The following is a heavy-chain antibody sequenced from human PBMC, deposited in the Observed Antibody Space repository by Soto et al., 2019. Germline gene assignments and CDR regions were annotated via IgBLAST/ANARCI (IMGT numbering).Heavy chain of an antibody. CDR3: ARDWERDSGSYYSVGAFDI. V-gene: IGHV3-48*02. J-gene: IGHJ3*02. D-gene: IGHD1-26*01. CDR2: ISSSSSTI. Sequence: GGSLRLSCAASGFTFSSYSMNWVRQAPGKGLEWVSYISSSSSTIYYADSVKGRFTISRDNAKNSLYLQMNSLRDEDTAVYYCARDWERDSGSYYSVGAFDIWGQGTMVTVSS. CDR1: GFTFSSYS.